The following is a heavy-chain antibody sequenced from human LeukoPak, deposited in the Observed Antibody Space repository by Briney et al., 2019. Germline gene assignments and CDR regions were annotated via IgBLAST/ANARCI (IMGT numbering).Heavy chain of an antibody. CDR2: INPNSGGT. CDR1: GYTFTGYY. J-gene: IGHJ5*02. CDR3: ARVSRFYCSSTSCYGSDWFDP. V-gene: IGHV1-2*06. Sequence: ASVKVSCKASGYTFTGYYMHWVRQAPGQGLEWMGRINPNSGGTNYAQKFQGRVTMTRDTPISTAYMELSRLRSDDTAVYYCARVSRFYCSSTSCYGSDWFDPWGQGTLVTVSS. D-gene: IGHD2-2*01.